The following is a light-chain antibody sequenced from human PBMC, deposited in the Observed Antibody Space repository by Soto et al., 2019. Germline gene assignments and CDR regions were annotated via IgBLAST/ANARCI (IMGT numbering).Light chain of an antibody. V-gene: IGKV3-15*01. CDR2: GAS. CDR1: QSVRSN. Sequence: ETVMTQSPATLSVSPGERATLSCRASQSVRSNLAWYQQRPGQPPRLLIYGASTRATGIPARFTGDGSGTEFTLTITNLQSEDSAVYYCQQYGDWPPWTFGQGTKVEIK. CDR3: QQYGDWPPWT. J-gene: IGKJ1*01.